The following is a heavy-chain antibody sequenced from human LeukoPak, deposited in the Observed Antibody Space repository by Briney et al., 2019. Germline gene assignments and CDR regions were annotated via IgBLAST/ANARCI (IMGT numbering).Heavy chain of an antibody. D-gene: IGHD3-10*01. CDR1: GFTFNTYG. J-gene: IGHJ4*02. V-gene: IGHV3-30*03. CDR2: ISYDGSDE. CDR3: VASSGSYHY. Sequence: PGRSLRLSCAASGFTFNTYGMHWDRQAPGKGLEWVAIISYDGSDEYYADSVKGRFTISRDNSKNTLSLQVHSLTAEDTAVYYCVASSGSYHYWGQGTLVTVSS.